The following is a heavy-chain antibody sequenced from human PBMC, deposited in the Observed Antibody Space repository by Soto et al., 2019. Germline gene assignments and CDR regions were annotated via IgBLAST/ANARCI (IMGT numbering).Heavy chain of an antibody. V-gene: IGHV3-11*06. Sequence: GGSLRLSCAASGFIFTDYYMSLIRQPPGKGLEWLAYIDVNSDCTNSADSVKGRFTISRDNAKNSVFLQMNNLRADDTAVYYCARDLRVSTINYFDFWGRGTMVTVSS. CDR1: GFIFTDYY. CDR3: ARDLRVSTINYFDF. J-gene: IGHJ4*02. D-gene: IGHD2-21*01. CDR2: IDVNSDCT.